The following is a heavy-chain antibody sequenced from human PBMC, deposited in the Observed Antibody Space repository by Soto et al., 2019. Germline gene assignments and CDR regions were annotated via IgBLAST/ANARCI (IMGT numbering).Heavy chain of an antibody. J-gene: IGHJ3*02. Sequence: SVKVFCKAYGYTFTSDDINWVRQATGQGREWMGWMNHNSGNTGYAQKFQGTVTMTRNNSISTAYMELRSLRSEDNAVYYCARGRSQYCSGGSCYSEAFDIWGQ. CDR2: MNHNSGNT. CDR1: GYTFTSDD. V-gene: IGHV1-8*01. CDR3: ARGRSQYCSGGSCYSEAFDI. D-gene: IGHD2-15*01.